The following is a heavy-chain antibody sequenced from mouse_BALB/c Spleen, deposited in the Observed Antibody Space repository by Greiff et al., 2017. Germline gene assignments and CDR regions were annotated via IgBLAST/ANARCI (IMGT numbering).Heavy chain of an antibody. Sequence: VQLKESGGGLVQPGGSRKLSCAASGFSFSSFGMHWVRQAPEKGLEWVAYISSGSSTIYYADTVKGRFTISRDNPKNTLFLQMTSLRSEDTAMYYCARENYGYDDAMDYWGQGTSVTVSS. CDR1: GFSFSSFG. J-gene: IGHJ4*01. CDR2: ISSGSSTI. V-gene: IGHV5-17*02. D-gene: IGHD2-2*01. CDR3: ARENYGYDDAMDY.